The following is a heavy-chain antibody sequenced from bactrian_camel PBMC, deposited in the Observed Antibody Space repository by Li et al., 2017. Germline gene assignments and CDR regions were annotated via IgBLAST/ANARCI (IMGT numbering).Heavy chain of an antibody. CDR3: APVVSNY. CDR1: GFTFSRYG. CDR2: ILNDVSTT. V-gene: IGHV3S1*01. Sequence: QLVESGGGLVQPGGSLRLSCSASGFTFSRYGMVWVRQAPGKGLEWVSAILNDVSTTYYADSVKGRFTISRDNAKNTLYLQMDSVKSEDTATYFCAPVVSNYWGQGTQVTVS. J-gene: IGHJ4*01. D-gene: IGHD2*01.